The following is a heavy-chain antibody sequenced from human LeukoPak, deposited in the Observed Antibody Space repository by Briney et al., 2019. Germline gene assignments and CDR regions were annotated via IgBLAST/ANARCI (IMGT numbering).Heavy chain of an antibody. CDR2: IWYDGSNK. CDR3: ARGLSIAANLDY. J-gene: IGHJ4*02. Sequence: PGGSLRPSCAASGFTFSSYGMHWVRQAPGKGLEWVAVIWYDGSNKYYADSVKGRFTISRDNSKNTLYLQMNSLRAEDTAVYYCARGLSIAANLDYWGQGTLVTVSS. CDR1: GFTFSSYG. V-gene: IGHV3-33*01. D-gene: IGHD6-6*01.